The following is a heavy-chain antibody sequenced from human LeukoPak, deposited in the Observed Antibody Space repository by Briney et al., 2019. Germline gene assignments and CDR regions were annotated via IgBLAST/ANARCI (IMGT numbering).Heavy chain of an antibody. CDR3: ATPPVQSGGVDY. V-gene: IGHV4-34*01. J-gene: IGHJ4*02. D-gene: IGHD1-1*01. CDR1: GGSFSGHY. CDR2: ISHTGTT. Sequence: SETLSLTCGVSGGSFSGHYWSWIRHPPGKGLEWIGEISHTGTTHSNPSLKSRVTISVDTSKNHFSLRLGSVTAADTAVYYCATPPVQSGGVDYWGQGTLVTVSS.